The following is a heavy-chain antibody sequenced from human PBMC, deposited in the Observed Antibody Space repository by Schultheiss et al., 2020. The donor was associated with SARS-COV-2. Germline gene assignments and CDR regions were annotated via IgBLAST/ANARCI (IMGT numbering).Heavy chain of an antibody. D-gene: IGHD6-13*01. J-gene: IGHJ6*02. V-gene: IGHV3-48*03. CDR2: ISSSGSTI. CDR1: GFTFSSYA. Sequence: GGSLRLSCAASGFTFSSYAMSWVRQAPGKGLEWVSYISSSGSTIYYADSVKGRFTISRDNAKNSLYLQMNSLRAEDTAVYYCARDPGIAAAGYGMDVWGQGTTVTVSS. CDR3: ARDPGIAAAGYGMDV.